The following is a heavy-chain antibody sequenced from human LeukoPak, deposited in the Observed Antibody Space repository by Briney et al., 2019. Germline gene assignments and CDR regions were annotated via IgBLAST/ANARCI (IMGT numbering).Heavy chain of an antibody. D-gene: IGHD6-13*01. Sequence: SGPTLVNPTQTLTLTCTFSGFSLSTSGVGVGWIRQPPGKALEWLALIYWDDDKRYRPSLKSRVTITKDTSKNQVVLTMTNMDPADTATYYCAHLSKYSSTWSHWGQGTLVTVSS. CDR1: GFSLSTSGVG. CDR3: AHLSKYSSTWSH. V-gene: IGHV2-5*02. J-gene: IGHJ4*02. CDR2: IYWDDDK.